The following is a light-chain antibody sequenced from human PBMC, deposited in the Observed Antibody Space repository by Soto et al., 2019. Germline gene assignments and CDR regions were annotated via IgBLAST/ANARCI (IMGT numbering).Light chain of an antibody. Sequence: QSVLTQPPSSSGTPGQRVTFSCSGSTSNLGSNTVNWYQQLPGTAPKLLISRNNRRSSGVPDRFSGSKSATSASLAISGLLSEEEADYDCASWDDSLDELVFGGGTKLPVL. CDR2: RNN. CDR3: ASWDDSLDELV. V-gene: IGLV1-44*01. CDR1: TSNLGSNT. J-gene: IGLJ2*01.